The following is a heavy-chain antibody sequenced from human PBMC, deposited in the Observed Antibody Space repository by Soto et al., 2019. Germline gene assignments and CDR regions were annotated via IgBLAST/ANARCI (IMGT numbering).Heavy chain of an antibody. CDR1: GGSFSGYY. CDR3: ASRIAAAGMVGFGP. J-gene: IGHJ5*02. V-gene: IGHV4-34*01. Sequence: QVQLQQWGAGLLKPSETLSLTCAVYGGSFSGYYWSWIRQPPGKGLEWIGEINHSGSTNYNPSLKRRVSXXGXPXXYPCSLKLSSVTAADTAVYYCASRIAAAGMVGFGPWGQGTLVTVSS. D-gene: IGHD6-13*01. CDR2: INHSGST.